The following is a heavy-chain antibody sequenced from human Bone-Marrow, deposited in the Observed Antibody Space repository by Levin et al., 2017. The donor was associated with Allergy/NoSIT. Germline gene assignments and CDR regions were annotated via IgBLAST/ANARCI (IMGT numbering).Heavy chain of an antibody. CDR2: MYHSGTT. CDR1: GGPISGGGYS. D-gene: IGHD3-10*01. V-gene: IGHV4-30-2*01. J-gene: IGHJ4*02. CDR3: AGVSGATVFDY. Sequence: SCAVSGGPISGGGYSWSWIRQPPGKGLEWIGYMYHSGTTHYNPSLKSRATISVDKTTNQFSRNVTSATAADTAIYYCAGVSGATVFDYWGEGILITVSS.